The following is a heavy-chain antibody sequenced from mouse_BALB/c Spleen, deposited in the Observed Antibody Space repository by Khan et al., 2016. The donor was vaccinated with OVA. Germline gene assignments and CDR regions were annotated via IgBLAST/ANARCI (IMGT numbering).Heavy chain of an antibody. CDR3: ARGDHMKGTIAY. CDR2: IWRGGNT. J-gene: IGHJ3*01. D-gene: IGHD2-3*01. Sequence: VPLLESGPGLVQPSQSLSITCTVSGFSLTSYGVHWVRQSPGKGLEWLGVIWRGGNTDYNADFMSRLLITKDNSKSQVFFKMNSMQADDTAIYNCARGDHMKGTIAYWGQGTLVTVSA. CDR1: GFSLTSYG. V-gene: IGHV2-5*01.